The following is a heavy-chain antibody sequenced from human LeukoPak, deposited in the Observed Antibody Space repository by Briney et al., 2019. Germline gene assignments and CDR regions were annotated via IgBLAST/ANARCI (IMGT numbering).Heavy chain of an antibody. CDR1: GFTFRGYA. CDR2: ISGSGGNT. V-gene: IGHV3-23*01. D-gene: IGHD2-21*01. J-gene: IGHJ4*02. CDR3: AKDFVLDY. Sequence: GGSLRLSCAASGFTFRGYAMSWVRQAPGKGLEWVSGISGSGGNTYYADSVKGRFTISRDNSKNTLYLQMNSLRAEDTAVYYCAKDFVLDYWGQGTLVTVSS.